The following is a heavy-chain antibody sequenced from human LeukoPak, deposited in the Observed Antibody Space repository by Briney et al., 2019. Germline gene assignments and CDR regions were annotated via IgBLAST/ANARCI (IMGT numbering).Heavy chain of an antibody. CDR2: IIPILGIA. Sequence: SVKVSCKASGGTFSSYAISWVRQAPGQGLEWMGRIIPILGIANYAQKFQGRVTITADKSTSTAYMELSSLRSEDTAVYYCALGYCSGGSCYFPVYNWFDPWGQGTLVTVSS. D-gene: IGHD2-15*01. V-gene: IGHV1-69*04. J-gene: IGHJ5*02. CDR1: GGTFSSYA. CDR3: ALGYCSGGSCYFPVYNWFDP.